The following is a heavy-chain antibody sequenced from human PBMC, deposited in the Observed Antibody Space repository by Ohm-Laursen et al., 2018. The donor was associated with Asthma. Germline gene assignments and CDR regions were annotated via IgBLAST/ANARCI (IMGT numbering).Heavy chain of an antibody. V-gene: IGHV5-51*01. CDR3: ARHAQYDYGDYGPLDY. CDR1: GYSFTSYW. D-gene: IGHD4-17*01. J-gene: IGHJ4*02. CDR2: IYPGDSDT. Sequence: GESLKISCKGSGYSFTSYWIGWVRQMPGKGLEWMGIIYPGDSDTRYSPSFQGQVTISADKSISTAYLQWSSLKASDTAMYYCARHAQYDYGDYGPLDYWGQGTLVTVSS.